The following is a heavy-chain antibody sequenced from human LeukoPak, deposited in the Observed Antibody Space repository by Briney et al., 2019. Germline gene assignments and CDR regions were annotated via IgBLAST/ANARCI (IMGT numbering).Heavy chain of an antibody. Sequence: PGGSLRLSCAASGFTFSSYWMHWVRQAPGKGLVWVSRINSDGSSTSYADSVKGRFTISRDNAKNTLYLQMNSLRAEDTAVYYCAREAFNYGDHYFDYWGQGTLVTVSS. CDR2: INSDGSST. V-gene: IGHV3-74*01. CDR3: AREAFNYGDHYFDY. J-gene: IGHJ4*02. D-gene: IGHD4-17*01. CDR1: GFTFSSYW.